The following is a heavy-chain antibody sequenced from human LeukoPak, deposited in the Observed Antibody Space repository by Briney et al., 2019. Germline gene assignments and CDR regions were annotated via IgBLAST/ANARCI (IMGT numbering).Heavy chain of an antibody. CDR3: ARDGARVGWLQSFNFDY. J-gene: IGHJ4*02. CDR2: IYYSGST. D-gene: IGHD5-24*01. CDR1: GGSISSSSYY. V-gene: IGHV4-39*07. Sequence: SETLSLTCTVSGGSISSSSYYWGWIRQPPGKGLEWIGSIYYSGSTYYNPSLKSRVTISVDTSKNQFSLKLSSVTAADTAVYYCARDGARVGWLQSFNFDYWGQGTLVTVSS.